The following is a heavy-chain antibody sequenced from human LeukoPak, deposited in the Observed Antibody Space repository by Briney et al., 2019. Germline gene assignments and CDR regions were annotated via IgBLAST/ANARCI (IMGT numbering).Heavy chain of an antibody. Sequence: GGSLRLSCAASGFTFSSYWMHWVRQAPGKGLVWVSRIHSDGSSTSYADSVKGRFTISRDNAKNTLYLQMNSLRAEDTAVYYCARVDYSGPWYFDLWGRGTLVTVSS. CDR1: GFTFSSYW. CDR3: ARVDYSGPWYFDL. D-gene: IGHD4/OR15-4a*01. J-gene: IGHJ2*01. CDR2: IHSDGSST. V-gene: IGHV3-74*01.